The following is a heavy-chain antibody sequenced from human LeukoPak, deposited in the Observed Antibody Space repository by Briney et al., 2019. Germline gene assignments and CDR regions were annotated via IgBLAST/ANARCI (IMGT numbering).Heavy chain of an antibody. V-gene: IGHV1-69*05. CDR2: IIPIFGTA. CDR1: GGTFSSYA. J-gene: IGHJ4*02. CDR3: ARSGPLSDYYDSSGYYGNY. D-gene: IGHD3-22*01. Sequence: SVKVSCKASGGTFSSYAISWVRQAPGQGLEWMGRIIPIFGTANYAQKFQGRVTITTDESTSTAYMELSSLRSEDTAVYYCARSGPLSDYYDSSGYYGNYWGQRTLVTVSS.